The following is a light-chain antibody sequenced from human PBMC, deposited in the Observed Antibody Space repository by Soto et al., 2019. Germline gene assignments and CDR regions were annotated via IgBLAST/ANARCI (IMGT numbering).Light chain of an antibody. CDR2: DAS. CDR3: QQRSDWPT. J-gene: IGKJ1*01. V-gene: IGKV3-11*01. Sequence: EIVLTQSPATLSLSPGERATLSCRASQSVGSYLAWYQQKPGQAPRLLIYDASNRVTGIPARLSGSGSGTDFPLTISSLEPEDSAVYYCQQRSDWPTFGQGTKVEIK. CDR1: QSVGSY.